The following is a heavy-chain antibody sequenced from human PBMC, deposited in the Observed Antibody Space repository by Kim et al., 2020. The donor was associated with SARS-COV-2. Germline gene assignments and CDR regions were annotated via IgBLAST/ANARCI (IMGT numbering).Heavy chain of an antibody. D-gene: IGHD6-6*01. Sequence: GGSLRLSCAASGFTFSSYGMHWVRQAPGKGLEWVAVIWYDGSNKYYADSVKGRFTISRDNSKNTLYLQMNSLRAEDTAVYYCARGGLGAAPTYYFDYWGQGTLVTVSS. J-gene: IGHJ4*02. V-gene: IGHV3-33*01. CDR1: GFTFSSYG. CDR3: ARGGLGAAPTYYFDY. CDR2: IWYDGSNK.